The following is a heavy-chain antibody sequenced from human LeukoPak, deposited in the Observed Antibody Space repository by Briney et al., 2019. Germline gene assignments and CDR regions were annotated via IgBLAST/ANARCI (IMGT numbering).Heavy chain of an antibody. J-gene: IGHJ4*02. V-gene: IGHV3-53*01. D-gene: IGHD3-3*01. CDR3: ATPRSGYYYFDY. CDR2: IYSGGST. CDR1: GFTVSSNY. Sequence: GGSLRLSCAASGFTVSSNYMSWVRRAPGKGLEWVSVIYSGGSTYYADSVKGRFTTSRDNSKNTLYLQMNSLRAEDTAVYYCATPRSGYYYFDYWGQGTLVTVSS.